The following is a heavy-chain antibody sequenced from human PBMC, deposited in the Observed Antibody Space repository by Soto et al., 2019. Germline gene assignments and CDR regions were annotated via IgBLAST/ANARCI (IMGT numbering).Heavy chain of an antibody. Sequence: GGSLRLSCAASGFTFSSYAMSWVRQAPGKGLEWVSAISGSGGSTYYADSVKGRFTISRDNSKNTLYLQMNSLRAEDTAVYYCAKVPPPYYDFWSGYRDDTFDYWGQGTLVTVSS. CDR3: AKVPPPYYDFWSGYRDDTFDY. J-gene: IGHJ4*02. V-gene: IGHV3-23*01. CDR1: GFTFSSYA. D-gene: IGHD3-3*01. CDR2: ISGSGGST.